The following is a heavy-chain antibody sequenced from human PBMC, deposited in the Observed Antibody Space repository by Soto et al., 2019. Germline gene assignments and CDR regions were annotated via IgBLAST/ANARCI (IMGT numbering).Heavy chain of an antibody. V-gene: IGHV4-34*01. CDR3: ARGRHILIGYYRGGAKVNRFVT. Sequence: PSETLSLTCAVYGGSFSGYYWSWIRQPPGKGLEWIGEINHSGSTNYNPSLKSRGTISVDTPKNQFSLKLRSVTAAATAVYYCARGRHILIGYYRGGAKVNRFVTWGQVILVPFSS. CDR2: INHSGST. J-gene: IGHJ5*02. D-gene: IGHD3-9*01. CDR1: GGSFSGYY.